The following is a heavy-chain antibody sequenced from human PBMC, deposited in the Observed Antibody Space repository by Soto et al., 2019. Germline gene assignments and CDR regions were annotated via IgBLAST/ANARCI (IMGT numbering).Heavy chain of an antibody. V-gene: IGHV4-38-2*02. CDR3: ARDLSMIVGNWFDP. J-gene: IGHJ5*02. Sequence: PTETLSLTCAVSGYSISSGYYWGWIRQPPGKGLEWIGSIYHSGSTYYNPSLKSRVTISVDTSKNQFSLKLSSVTAADTAVYYCARDLSMIVGNWFDPWGQGTLVTVSS. CDR1: GYSISSGYY. D-gene: IGHD3-22*01. CDR2: IYHSGST.